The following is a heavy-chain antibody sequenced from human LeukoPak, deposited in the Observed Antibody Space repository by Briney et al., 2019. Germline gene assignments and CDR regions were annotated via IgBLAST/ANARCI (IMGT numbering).Heavy chain of an antibody. CDR1: GFTFSSYS. Sequence: GGSLRLSCAASGFTFSSYSMNWVRQAPGKGLEWVSSISSSSSYIYYADSVKGRFTISRDNAKNSLYLQMNSLRAEDTAVYYCARDGYSGYDYPIEYWGQGTLVTVSS. D-gene: IGHD5-12*01. CDR3: ARDGYSGYDYPIEY. CDR2: ISSSSSYI. V-gene: IGHV3-21*01. J-gene: IGHJ4*02.